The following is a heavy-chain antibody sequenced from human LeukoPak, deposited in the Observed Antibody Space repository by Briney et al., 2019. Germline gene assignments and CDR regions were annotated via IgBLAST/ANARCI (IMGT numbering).Heavy chain of an antibody. CDR2: INPNSGGT. Sequence: GASVKVSCKASGYTFTGYYMHWVRQAPGQGLEWMGWINPNSGGTNYAQKFQGRVTITADKSTSTAYMELSSLRSEDTAVYYCARDRRSSSGWYLNWFDPWGQGTLVTVSS. CDR3: ARDRRSSSGWYLNWFDP. CDR1: GYTFTGYY. J-gene: IGHJ5*02. V-gene: IGHV1-2*02. D-gene: IGHD6-19*01.